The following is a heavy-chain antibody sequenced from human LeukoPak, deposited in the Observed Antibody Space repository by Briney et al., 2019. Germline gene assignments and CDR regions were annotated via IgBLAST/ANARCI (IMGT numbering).Heavy chain of an antibody. J-gene: IGHJ4*02. D-gene: IGHD2-2*01. Sequence: PSETLSLTCTVSGGSISSSSYYWGWIRQPPGKGLEWIGSIYYSGSTYYNPSLKSRVTISVDTSKNQFSLKLSSVTAADTAVYYCARHGLMVVPAAYFDYWGQGTLVTVSS. CDR2: IYYSGST. CDR1: GGSISSSSYY. CDR3: ARHGLMVVPAAYFDY. V-gene: IGHV4-39*01.